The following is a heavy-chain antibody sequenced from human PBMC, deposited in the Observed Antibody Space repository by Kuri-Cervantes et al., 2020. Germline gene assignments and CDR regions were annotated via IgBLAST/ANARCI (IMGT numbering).Heavy chain of an antibody. CDR1: GFSFSNYW. D-gene: IGHD5-18*01. CDR3: AREVDTAMVGYGMDV. J-gene: IGHJ6*02. Sequence: GESLKISRAASGFSFSNYWMHWVRQAPGKGLVWVSRINRDGSSTSNADSVKGRFTISRDNAKNTVYLQMNSLRAEDTAVYYCAREVDTAMVGYGMDVWGQGTTVTVSS. CDR2: INRDGSST. V-gene: IGHV3-74*01.